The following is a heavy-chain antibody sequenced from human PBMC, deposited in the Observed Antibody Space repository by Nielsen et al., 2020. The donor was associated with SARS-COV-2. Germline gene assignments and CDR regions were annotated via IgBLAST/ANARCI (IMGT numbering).Heavy chain of an antibody. CDR2: VSASGGST. CDR3: AKSAHGSGSYAFDY. CDR1: GFTFNIYA. V-gene: IGHV3-23*01. J-gene: IGHJ4*02. Sequence: GGSLRLSCAASGFTFNIYAMAWVRRAPGRGLQWVTGVSASGGSTYYTDSVKGRFSISRDNSKNTLYLQMNSLRAEDTAVYYCAKSAHGSGSYAFDYWGQGTLVTVSS. D-gene: IGHD3-10*01.